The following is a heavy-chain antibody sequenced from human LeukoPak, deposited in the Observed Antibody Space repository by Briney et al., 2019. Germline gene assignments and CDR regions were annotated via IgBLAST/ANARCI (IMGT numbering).Heavy chain of an antibody. Sequence: GRSLRLSCAASRFAVSSYEMNWIRQAPGEGLEWVAYISTSGNVIYYADSVKGRFTISRDNARNSLYIQMNSLRAEDTAIYYCARDAAPGVANPVLLDYWGRGTLVTVSS. D-gene: IGHD7-27*01. CDR2: ISTSGNVI. V-gene: IGHV3-48*03. CDR3: ARDAAPGVANPVLLDY. CDR1: RFAVSSYE. J-gene: IGHJ4*02.